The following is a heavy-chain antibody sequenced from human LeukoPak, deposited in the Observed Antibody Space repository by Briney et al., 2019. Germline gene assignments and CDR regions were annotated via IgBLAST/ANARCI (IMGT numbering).Heavy chain of an antibody. CDR1: GFTFSNYY. J-gene: IGHJ4*02. Sequence: GGSLRLSCAASGFTFSNYYMKWVRQAPGKGLEWVSSISSSSSYIYYADSVKGRFTISRDNAKNSLYLQMNSLRAEDTAVYYCAGGTAVAYFDYWGQGTLVTVSS. V-gene: IGHV3-21*01. D-gene: IGHD1/OR15-1a*01. CDR3: AGGTAVAYFDY. CDR2: ISSSSSYI.